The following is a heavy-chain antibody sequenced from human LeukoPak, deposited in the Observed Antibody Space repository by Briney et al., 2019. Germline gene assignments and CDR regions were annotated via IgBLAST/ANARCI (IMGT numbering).Heavy chain of an antibody. CDR2: INPNSGGT. J-gene: IGHJ5*02. Sequence: ASVKVSCKASGYTFTDYYMHWVRQAPGQGLEWMGWINPNSGGTNYAQKFQGRVSMTRDTSISTAHMELSRLRSDDTAVYYCARNTINWFDPWGQGVLVTVSS. D-gene: IGHD5-24*01. CDR3: ARNTINWFDP. CDR1: GYTFTDYY. V-gene: IGHV1-2*02.